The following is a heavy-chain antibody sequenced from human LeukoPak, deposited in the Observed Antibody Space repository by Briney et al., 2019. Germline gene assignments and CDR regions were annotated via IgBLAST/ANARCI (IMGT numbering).Heavy chain of an antibody. CDR1: GYTFTSYD. Sequence: ASVKVSCKASGYTFTSYDINWVRQATGQGLEWMGWMNPNSGNTGYAQKFQGRVTMTEDTSTDTAYMELSSLRSEDTAVYYCARAPSNGWGSGWSKPRYWFDPWGQGTLVTVSS. J-gene: IGHJ5*02. CDR2: MNPNSGNT. V-gene: IGHV1-8*01. D-gene: IGHD6-19*01. CDR3: ARAPSNGWGSGWSKPRYWFDP.